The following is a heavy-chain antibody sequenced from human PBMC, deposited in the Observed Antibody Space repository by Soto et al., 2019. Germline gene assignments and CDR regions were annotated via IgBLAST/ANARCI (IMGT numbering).Heavy chain of an antibody. CDR2: ISGSGGST. CDR1: GFTFSSYA. D-gene: IGHD3-3*01. Sequence: EVQLLESGGGLVQPGGSLRLSCAASGFTFSSYAMSWVRQAPGKGLEWVSAISGSGGSTYYADSVKGRFTISRDNSKNTLYLQMNSLRAEDTAVYYCAKPGQTGLRFLEWLYDYYYGMDVWGQGTTVTVSS. CDR3: AKPGQTGLRFLEWLYDYYYGMDV. J-gene: IGHJ6*02. V-gene: IGHV3-23*01.